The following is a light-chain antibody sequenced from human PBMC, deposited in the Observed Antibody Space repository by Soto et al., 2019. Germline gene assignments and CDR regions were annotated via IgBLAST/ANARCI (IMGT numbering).Light chain of an antibody. Sequence: QSALTQPASVSGSPGQSITISCTGTSSDVGGYNYVSWYQQHPGKAPKLMIYEVSNRPSGVSYRFSGSKSGNTTSLTISGHQAEDEADYYCSSHTSSNTRVFGTGTQLTVL. CDR2: EVS. J-gene: IGLJ1*01. CDR1: SSDVGGYNY. V-gene: IGLV2-14*01. CDR3: SSHTSSNTRV.